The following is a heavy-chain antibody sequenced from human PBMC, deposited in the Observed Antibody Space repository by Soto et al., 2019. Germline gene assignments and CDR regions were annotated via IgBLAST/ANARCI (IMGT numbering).Heavy chain of an antibody. D-gene: IGHD5-18*01. CDR2: INHSGIT. Sequence: SETLSLTCGVFSGSLTDHYWTWIRQTPGKGLEWIGEINHSGITDYSPSLKSRVTLSLDTSKNQFSLKVTALTAAGTAVYYCARGKPSGYRFGPRNFFYYGMDVWGPGTTVTVSS. V-gene: IGHV4-34*01. CDR1: SGSLTDHY. J-gene: IGHJ6*02. CDR3: ARGKPSGYRFGPRNFFYYGMDV.